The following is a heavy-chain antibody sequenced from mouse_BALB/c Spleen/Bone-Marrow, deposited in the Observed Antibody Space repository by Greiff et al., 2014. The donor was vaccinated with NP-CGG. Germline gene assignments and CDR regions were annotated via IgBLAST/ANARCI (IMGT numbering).Heavy chain of an antibody. J-gene: IGHJ2*01. D-gene: IGHD4-1*01. CDR1: GFAFRSFG. CDR3: TRGGNWDDFDY. CDR2: ISSDSSAV. V-gene: IGHV5-17*02. Sequence: EVQVVESGGGLVQPGGSRKLSCAASGFAFRSFGVHWVRQAPEKGLEWVAYISSDSSAVYYADTVKGRFTISRDNPKNTLFLQMTSLRSEDTAMYYCTRGGNWDDFDYWGQGTTLTVSS.